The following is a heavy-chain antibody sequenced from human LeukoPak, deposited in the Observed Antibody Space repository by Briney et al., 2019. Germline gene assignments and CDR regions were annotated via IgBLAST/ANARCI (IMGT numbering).Heavy chain of an antibody. D-gene: IGHD3-10*01. V-gene: IGHV4-4*07. CDR2: IYTSGST. Sequence: SETLSLTCTVSGGSISSYYWSWIRQPAGKGLEWIGRIYTSGSTNYNPSLKSRATMSVGTSKNQFSLKLSSVTAADTAVYYCARDEGSGRFDWFDPWGQGTLVTVSS. CDR3: ARDEGSGRFDWFDP. CDR1: GGSISSYY. J-gene: IGHJ5*02.